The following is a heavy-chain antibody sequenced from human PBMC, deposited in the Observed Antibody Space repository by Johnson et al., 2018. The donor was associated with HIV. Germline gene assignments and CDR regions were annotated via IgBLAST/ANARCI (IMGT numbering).Heavy chain of an antibody. CDR1: GFTFSSYA. Sequence: VQLVESGGGLVQPGGSLRLSCAASGFTFSSYAMSLVRQAPGKGLEWVSAISGSGGSTYYADSVKGRFTISRDNSKNTLYLQMNSLRAEDTAVYYCARVQIGGAAGTGYDAFDIWGQGTMVTVSS. V-gene: IGHV3-23*04. J-gene: IGHJ3*02. CDR3: ARVQIGGAAGTGYDAFDI. CDR2: ISGSGGST. D-gene: IGHD6-13*01.